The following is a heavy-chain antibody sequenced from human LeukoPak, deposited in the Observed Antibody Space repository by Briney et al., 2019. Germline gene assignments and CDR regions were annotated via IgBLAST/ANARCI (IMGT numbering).Heavy chain of an antibody. CDR3: ARGAFGRLDP. V-gene: IGHV4-34*01. J-gene: IGHJ5*02. CDR2: INQSGST. CDR1: GGSFSGYY. Sequence: SETLSLTCVVYGGSFSGYYWNWIRQPPGKGLEWIGEINQSGSTNYNPSLKSRVTMSVDTSKNQFSLNLNSVTAADTAAYYCARGAFGRLDPWGQGTLVTVSS. D-gene: IGHD2-15*01.